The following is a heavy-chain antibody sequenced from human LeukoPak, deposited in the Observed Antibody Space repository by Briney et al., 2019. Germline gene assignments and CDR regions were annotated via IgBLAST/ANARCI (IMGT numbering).Heavy chain of an antibody. V-gene: IGHV1-18*01. D-gene: IGHD2-8*01. CDR2: ISTYNGNT. Sequence: ASVKVSCKASGYTFTSHGISWVRQAPGQGLEWMGWISTYNGNTNYAQKLQGRVSMTTDTSTSTAYMDLRSLRSDDTAVYYCARAIMEARYYYYYMDVWGKGTTVTVSS. CDR1: GYTFTSHG. J-gene: IGHJ6*03. CDR3: ARAIMEARYYYYYMDV.